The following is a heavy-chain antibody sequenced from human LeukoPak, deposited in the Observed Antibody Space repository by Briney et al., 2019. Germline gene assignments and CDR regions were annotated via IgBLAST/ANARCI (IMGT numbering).Heavy chain of an antibody. Sequence: ASVKVSCKASGYTFTSYDINCVRQATGQGLEWMGWMNPNSGNTGYAQKFQGRVTMTRNTSISTAYMELSSLRSEDTAVYYCARAFRYCSSISCYRPLRDYYYCMDVWGKGTTVTVSS. J-gene: IGHJ6*03. D-gene: IGHD2-2*01. CDR1: GYTFTSYD. CDR3: ARAFRYCSSISCYRPLRDYYYCMDV. V-gene: IGHV1-8*01. CDR2: MNPNSGNT.